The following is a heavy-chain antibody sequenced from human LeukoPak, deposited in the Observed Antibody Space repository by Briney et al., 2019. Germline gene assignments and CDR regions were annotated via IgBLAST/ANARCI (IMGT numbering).Heavy chain of an antibody. D-gene: IGHD6-13*01. Sequence: SGPALVKPTQTLTLTCTFSGFSVSPSGMCVSWIGQPPGKALEWLALINWDDDKYYSTSLKTRLTISKDTSKTQVVLTMTNMDPVDTATYYCARIRGYSSSWYYFDYWGQGTLVTVSS. V-gene: IGHV2-70*01. J-gene: IGHJ4*02. CDR2: INWDDDK. CDR1: GFSVSPSGMC. CDR3: ARIRGYSSSWYYFDY.